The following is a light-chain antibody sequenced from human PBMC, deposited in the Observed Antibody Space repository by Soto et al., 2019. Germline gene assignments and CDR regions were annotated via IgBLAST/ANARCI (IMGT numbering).Light chain of an antibody. V-gene: IGKV1-39*01. Sequence: DIQMTQSPPSLSASVGDKVTIACRASQRISNYVNRYQQKPGRAPKLLIYAASRLQSGVPSRFSGSGSGTDFTLTVSSLQAEDFATYYCQQSYSTLTWTFGQGTKVEI. CDR2: AAS. CDR3: QQSYSTLTWT. CDR1: QRISNY. J-gene: IGKJ1*01.